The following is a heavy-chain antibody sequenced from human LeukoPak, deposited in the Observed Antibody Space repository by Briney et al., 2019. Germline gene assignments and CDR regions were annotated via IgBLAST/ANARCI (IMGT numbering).Heavy chain of an antibody. CDR1: GYRFTSYW. CDR2: IYPGDSDT. V-gene: IGHV5-51*01. D-gene: IGHD2-21*02. J-gene: IGHJ3*02. CDR3: ARIYCGGDCYSGAFDI. Sequence: GESLKISCKGSGYRFTSYWIGWVRQMPGKGLEWMGIIYPGDSDTRYSPSFQGPVTISADKSISTAYLQWSSLKASDTAMYYCARIYCGGDCYSGAFDIWGQGTMVTVSS.